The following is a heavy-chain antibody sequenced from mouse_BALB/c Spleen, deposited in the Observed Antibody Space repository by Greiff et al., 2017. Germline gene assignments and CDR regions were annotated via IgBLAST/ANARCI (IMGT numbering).Heavy chain of an antibody. Sequence: EVKLVESGGGLVQPGGSRQLSCAASGFTFSSFGMYWVRQAPEKGLEWVAYISSGSSHIYYADTVKGRFTISRDNPTNTLFLQRTSLRSKDTAMYYCARGDYYGGSLWFADWAEGDLVTGYA. J-gene: IGHJ3*01. CDR3: ARGDYYGGSLWFAD. D-gene: IGHD1-1*01. V-gene: IGHV5-17*02. CDR1: GFTFSSFG. CDR2: ISSGSSHI.